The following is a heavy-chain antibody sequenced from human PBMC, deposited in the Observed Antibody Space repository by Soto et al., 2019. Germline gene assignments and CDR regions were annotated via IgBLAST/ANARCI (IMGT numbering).Heavy chain of an antibody. J-gene: IGHJ6*02. CDR1: GGTFSSYA. CDR3: ARHDCISTSCYYYYYYGMDV. CDR2: IIPIFGTA. Sequence: QVQLVQSGAEVKKPGSSVKVSCKASGGTFSSYAISWVRQAPGQGLEWMGGIIPIFGTANYAQKFQGRVTITADESTSTAYMEQSSLRSENTAVYYCARHDCISTSCYYYYYYGMDVWGQGTTVTVSS. D-gene: IGHD2-2*01. V-gene: IGHV1-69*12.